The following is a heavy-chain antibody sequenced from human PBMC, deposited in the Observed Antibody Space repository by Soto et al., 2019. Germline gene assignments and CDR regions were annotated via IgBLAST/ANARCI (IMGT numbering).Heavy chain of an antibody. CDR2: ISAYNGNT. V-gene: IGHV1-18*01. Sequence: ASVKVSCKASGYTFTSYGISWVRQAPGQGLEWMGWISAYNGNTNYAQKLQGRVTMTTDTSTSTAYMELRSLRSDDTAVYYCARETVRYSSGWYRSHYYGMDVWGQGTTVTVSS. J-gene: IGHJ6*02. CDR1: GYTFTSYG. CDR3: ARETVRYSSGWYRSHYYGMDV. D-gene: IGHD6-19*01.